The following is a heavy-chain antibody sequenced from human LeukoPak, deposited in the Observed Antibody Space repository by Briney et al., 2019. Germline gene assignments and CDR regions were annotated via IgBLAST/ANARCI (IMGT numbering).Heavy chain of an antibody. Sequence: GGSLRLSCVASGFTLTSYDMYWVRQAPGKGLEWVAVTSHDGTYKYYADSVTGRFTISRDNSKNTLYLQMNSLTLEDTAVYYCARDLSGYIFHYWGQGTLVTVSS. V-gene: IGHV3-30*03. CDR3: ARDLSGYIFHY. J-gene: IGHJ4*02. D-gene: IGHD5-12*01. CDR1: GFTLTSYD. CDR2: TSHDGTYK.